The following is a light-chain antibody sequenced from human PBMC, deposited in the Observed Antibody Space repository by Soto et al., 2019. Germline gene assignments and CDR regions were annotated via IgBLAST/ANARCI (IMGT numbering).Light chain of an antibody. J-gene: IGKJ2*02. CDR1: QSVSSSY. CDR2: GAS. V-gene: IGKV3-20*01. CDR3: QQYRSPQGT. Sequence: EIVLTQSPGTLSLSPGERATLSCRASQSVSSSYLAWYQQKPGQAPMLLIYGASSRAPGIPDRFSGSGSGTDFTLTISRLWPEDIPVYYCQQYRSPQGTFGQGTKLEIK.